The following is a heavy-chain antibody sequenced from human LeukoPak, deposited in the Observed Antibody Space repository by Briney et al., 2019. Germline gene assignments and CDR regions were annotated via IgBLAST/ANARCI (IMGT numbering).Heavy chain of an antibody. D-gene: IGHD1-1*01. CDR1: GGSFSGYY. CDR2: INHGGST. CDR3: ARDDPYYFDY. Sequence: SETLSLTCAVYGGSFSGYYWSWIRQPPGNGLEWIGEINHGGSTNYNPSLKSRVTISVDTSKNQFSLTLSSATAADTAVYYCARDDPYYFDYWGQGTLVTVSS. J-gene: IGHJ4*02. V-gene: IGHV4-34*01.